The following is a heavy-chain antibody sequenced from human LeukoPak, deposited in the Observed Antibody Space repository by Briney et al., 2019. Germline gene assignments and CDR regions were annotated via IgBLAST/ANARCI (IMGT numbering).Heavy chain of an antibody. Sequence: GGSLRLSCAASGFTVSSNYMSWVRQAPGKGLEWVSVIYSGGSTYYADSVKGRFTISRDNSKNTLYLQMNSLRAEDTAVYYCARDLYNSGIYYYYGMDVWGQGTTVTVSS. J-gene: IGHJ6*02. CDR2: IYSGGST. CDR3: ARDLYNSGIYYYYGMDV. CDR1: GFTVSSNY. V-gene: IGHV3-66*01. D-gene: IGHD6-19*01.